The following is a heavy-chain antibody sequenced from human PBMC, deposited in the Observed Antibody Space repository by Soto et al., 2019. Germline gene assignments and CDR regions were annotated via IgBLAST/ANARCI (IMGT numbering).Heavy chain of an antibody. CDR1: GASMSSYY. CDR3: ARGQRLSDWLDP. Sequence: SETLSLTCSVSGASMSSYYWTWIRQPAGKGLEWIGRTYSSGGTHYNPSLKSRVTISLDTSKNQLSLRLNSVTAADTAVYYCARGQRLSDWLDPCGPGTLVTVYS. CDR2: TYSSGGT. D-gene: IGHD2-2*01. V-gene: IGHV4-4*07. J-gene: IGHJ5*02.